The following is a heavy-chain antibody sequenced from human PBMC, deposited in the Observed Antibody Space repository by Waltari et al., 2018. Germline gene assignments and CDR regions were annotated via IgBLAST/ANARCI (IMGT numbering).Heavy chain of an antibody. CDR2: VDSIGTTI. D-gene: IGHD6-19*01. V-gene: IGHV3-48*02. CDR3: ASRGELVAGWYH. CDR1: GFTFGSSR. Sequence: EVQLVESGGGLVQPGGSLRPSCAASGFTFGSSRMNWVRQAPGKGLEWVSYVDSIGTTIYYADSVKGRFTISRDKAKNSLYLQMDSLRDEDTAVYYCASRGELVAGWYHWGQGALVTVSS. J-gene: IGHJ5*02.